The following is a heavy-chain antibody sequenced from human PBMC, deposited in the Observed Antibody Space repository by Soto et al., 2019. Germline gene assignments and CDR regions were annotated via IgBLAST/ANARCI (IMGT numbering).Heavy chain of an antibody. D-gene: IGHD3-10*01. CDR3: ARAVNYYGSGSPDYFDY. CDR1: GYTFTSYY. J-gene: IGHJ4*02. Sequence: VKVSCKASGYTFTSYYMHWVRQAPGQGLEWMGIINPSGGSTSYAQKFQGRVTMTRDTSTSTVYMELSSLRSEDTAVYYCARAVNYYGSGSPDYFDYWGQGTLVTVSS. CDR2: INPSGGST. V-gene: IGHV1-46*01.